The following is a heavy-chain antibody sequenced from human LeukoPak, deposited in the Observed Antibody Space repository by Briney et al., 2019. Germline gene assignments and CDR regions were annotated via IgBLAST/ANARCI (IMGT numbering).Heavy chain of an antibody. CDR1: GDSISSYY. CDR2: IYYTGST. J-gene: IGHJ4*02. Sequence: PSETLSLTCTVSGDSISSYYWSWIRQPPGKGLEWIGYIYYTGSTSYNPSHKSRVTISVDTSESQLSLKLRSVTAADTAVYYCAREWSAFDKGGEGTLVTVSS. CDR3: AREWSAFDK. D-gene: IGHD2-15*01. V-gene: IGHV4-59*01.